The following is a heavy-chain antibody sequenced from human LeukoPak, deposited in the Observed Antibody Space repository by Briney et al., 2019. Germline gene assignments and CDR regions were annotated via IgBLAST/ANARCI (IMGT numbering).Heavy chain of an antibody. CDR3: AKEGVASGP. V-gene: IGHV3-23*01. CDR2: ITAGGSST. CDR1: GFTFGNHD. Sequence: GGSLRLSCAASGFTFGNHDMSWVRQAPGKGLEWVAGITAGGSSTHTSGSVKGRFTISRDNSKNTLFLQMNSLRVEDTAIYYCAKEGVASGPWGQGTLVTVSS. J-gene: IGHJ5*02. D-gene: IGHD2-8*02.